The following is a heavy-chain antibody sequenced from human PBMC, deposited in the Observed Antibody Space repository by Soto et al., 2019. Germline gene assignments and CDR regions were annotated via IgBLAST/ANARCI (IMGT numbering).Heavy chain of an antibody. Sequence: QERLQESGPGLVKPSETLSLTCSVSGGFVRTYYWSWLRHPAGKGLEWIGRIYGGGSTKFNPSLTGLVTMSGDTSKNVSSRKLTSGTAADTATYSCARLRGHYYDSVAYDPQWLDLWGQGTLVTVS. CDR2: IYGGGST. CDR1: GGFVRTYY. CDR3: ARLRGHYYDSVAYDPQWLDL. D-gene: IGHD3-22*01. J-gene: IGHJ5*02. V-gene: IGHV4-4*07.